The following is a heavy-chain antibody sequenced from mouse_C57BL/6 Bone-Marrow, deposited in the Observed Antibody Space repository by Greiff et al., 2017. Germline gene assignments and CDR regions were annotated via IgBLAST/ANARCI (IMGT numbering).Heavy chain of an antibody. V-gene: IGHV5-15*01. CDR3: GRHWELGFAY. Sequence: EVQLVESGGGLVQPGGSLKLSCAASGFTFSDYGMAWVRQAPRKGPEWVAFISNLAYSIYYADTVTGRFTISRENAKNTLYLERSSLRSEDTAMYYCGRHWELGFAYWGQGTLVTVSA. CDR2: ISNLAYSI. CDR1: GFTFSDYG. D-gene: IGHD4-1*01. J-gene: IGHJ3*01.